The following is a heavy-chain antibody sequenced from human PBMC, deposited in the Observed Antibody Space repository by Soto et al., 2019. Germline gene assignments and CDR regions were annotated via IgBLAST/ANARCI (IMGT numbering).Heavy chain of an antibody. J-gene: IGHJ5*02. V-gene: IGHV1-18*01. D-gene: IGHD2-15*01. Sequence: QVQLVQSGAAVKKPGASVKVSCKASGYTFTSYGISWVRQAPGQGLEWMGWISAYNGNTNYAQKLQGRVTMTTDTTTRTADMELRSLRSDDTAVYYCARERYCSGGSCYSRWFDPWGQGTLVTVSS. CDR2: ISAYNGNT. CDR1: GYTFTSYG. CDR3: ARERYCSGGSCYSRWFDP.